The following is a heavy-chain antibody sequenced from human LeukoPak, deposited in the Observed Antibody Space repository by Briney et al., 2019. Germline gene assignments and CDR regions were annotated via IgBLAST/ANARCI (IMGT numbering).Heavy chain of an antibody. D-gene: IGHD3-22*01. J-gene: IGHJ4*02. CDR1: GFTFSSYA. CDR2: ISGSGGST. V-gene: IGHV3-23*01. CDR3: ARGIHYFDSSGSAAFDY. Sequence: GGSLRLSCAASGFTFSSYAMSWVRQAPGKGLEWVSAISGSGGSTYYADSVKGRFTISRDNSKNTLYLQMNSLRAEDTAVYYCARGIHYFDSSGSAAFDYCGQGTLVTVSS.